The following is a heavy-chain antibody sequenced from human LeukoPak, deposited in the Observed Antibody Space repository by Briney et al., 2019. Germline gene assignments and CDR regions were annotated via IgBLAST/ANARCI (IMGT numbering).Heavy chain of an antibody. V-gene: IGHV1-2*02. D-gene: IGHD3-3*01. Sequence: ASVKVSCKASGYTFTGYYMHWVRQAPGQGLEWMGWSNPNSGGTNYAQKFQGRVTMTRDTSISTAYMELSRLRSDDTAVYYCARDRAYYDFWSGYYYFDYWGQGTLVTVSS. J-gene: IGHJ4*02. CDR2: SNPNSGGT. CDR3: ARDRAYYDFWSGYYYFDY. CDR1: GYTFTGYY.